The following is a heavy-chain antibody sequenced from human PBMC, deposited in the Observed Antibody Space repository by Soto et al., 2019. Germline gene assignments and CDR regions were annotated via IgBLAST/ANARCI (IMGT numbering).Heavy chain of an antibody. CDR3: ARDPIGDMVRSYIDY. CDR2: ISYDGSNK. V-gene: IGHV3-30-3*01. CDR1: GFTFSSYA. D-gene: IGHD3-10*01. Sequence: GGSLRLSCAAAGFTFSSYAIHWVRQAPGKGLEWVAVISYDGSNKYYADSVKGRFTISRDNSKNTLYLQMNSLRAEDTAVYYCARDPIGDMVRSYIDYWGQGTLVTVSS. J-gene: IGHJ4*02.